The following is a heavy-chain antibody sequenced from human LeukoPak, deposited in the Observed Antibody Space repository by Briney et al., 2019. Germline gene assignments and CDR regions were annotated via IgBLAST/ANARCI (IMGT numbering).Heavy chain of an antibody. J-gene: IGHJ6*03. CDR2: ISYDGSNK. CDR3: AKDWTTEPAAAIWGYYYYYTDV. D-gene: IGHD2-2*01. CDR1: GFTFSSYA. V-gene: IGHV3-30-3*01. Sequence: GGSLRLSCAASGFTFSSYAMHWVRQAPGKGLEWVAVISYDGSNKYYADSVKGRFTISRDNSKNTLYLQMNSLRAEDTAVYYCAKDWTTEPAAAIWGYYYYYTDVRGKGTTVTVSS.